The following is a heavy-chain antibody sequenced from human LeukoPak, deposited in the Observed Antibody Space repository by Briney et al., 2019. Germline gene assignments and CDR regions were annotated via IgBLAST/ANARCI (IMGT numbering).Heavy chain of an antibody. V-gene: IGHV4-59*08. J-gene: IGHJ4*02. D-gene: IGHD4-17*01. CDR1: GGSISSYY. Sequence: PSETLSLTCTVSGGSISSYYWSWIRQPPGKGLEWIGYIYYSGSTNYNPSLKSRVTISVDTSKNQFSLKLSSVTAADTAVYYCAAWYDYGGHFDYWGQGTLVTVSS. CDR3: AAWYDYGGHFDY. CDR2: IYYSGST.